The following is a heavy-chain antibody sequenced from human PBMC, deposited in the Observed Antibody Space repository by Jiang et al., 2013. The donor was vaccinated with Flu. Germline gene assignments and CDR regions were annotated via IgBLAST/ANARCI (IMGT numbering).Heavy chain of an antibody. CDR2: IDWDDDK. CDR1: GFSLSTSGMC. Sequence: KPTQTLTLTCTFSGFSLSTSGMCVSWIRQPPGKALEWLARIDWDDDKYYSTSLKTRLTISKDTSKNQVVLTMTNMDPVDTATYYCARILNLNGGFGDVDAFDIWGQGTMVTVSS. CDR3: ARILNLNGGFGDVDAFDI. V-gene: IGHV2-70*11. D-gene: IGHD3-10*01. J-gene: IGHJ3*02.